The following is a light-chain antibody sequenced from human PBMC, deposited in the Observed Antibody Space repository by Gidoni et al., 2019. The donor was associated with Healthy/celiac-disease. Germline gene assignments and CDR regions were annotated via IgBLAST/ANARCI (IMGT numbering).Light chain of an antibody. CDR3: QQYGSSPYT. CDR2: GAS. J-gene: IGKJ2*01. Sequence: EIVLTQSPGPLSLSPGERAHHSCRASQSVSSTYLAWYQQKPGQAPRLLIYGASSSDTGIPDRFSGSGSGTDFTLTISRLEPEDFAVYYCQQYGSSPYTFGQGTKLEIK. CDR1: QSVSSTY. V-gene: IGKV3-20*01.